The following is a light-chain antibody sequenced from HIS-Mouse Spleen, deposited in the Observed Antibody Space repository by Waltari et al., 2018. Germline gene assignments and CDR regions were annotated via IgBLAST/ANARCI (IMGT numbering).Light chain of an antibody. CDR1: ALPKQY. Sequence: SYELTQPPSVSVSPGQTARITCSGDALPKQYAYWYQQKPGQAPVLVIYKDSERPLGIPERVSGSSSGTTVTLTISGVQAEDEADYYCQSADSSGTYQDVVFGGGTKLTVL. CDR2: KDS. J-gene: IGLJ2*01. CDR3: QSADSSGTYQDVV. V-gene: IGLV3-25*03.